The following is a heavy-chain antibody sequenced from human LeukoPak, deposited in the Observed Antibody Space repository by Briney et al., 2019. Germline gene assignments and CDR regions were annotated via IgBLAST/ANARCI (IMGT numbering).Heavy chain of an antibody. J-gene: IGHJ4*02. CDR2: IYYSGST. Sequence: PSETLSLTCTVSGGSISSSSYYWGWIRQPPGKGLEWIGSIYYSGSTYYNPSLKSRVTISVDTSKNQFSLKLSSVTAADTAVYYCARDYYDILTGYYIDYWGQGTLVTVSS. D-gene: IGHD3-9*01. CDR3: ARDYYDILTGYYIDY. CDR1: GGSISSSSYY. V-gene: IGHV4-39*07.